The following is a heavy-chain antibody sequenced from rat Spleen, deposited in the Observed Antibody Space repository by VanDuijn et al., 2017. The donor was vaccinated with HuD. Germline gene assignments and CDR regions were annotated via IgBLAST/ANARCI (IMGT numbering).Heavy chain of an antibody. D-gene: IGHD1-11*01. CDR1: GFTFSNYY. CDR3: ARAGSNGVYSGVDYFDY. V-gene: IGHV5-25*01. J-gene: IGHJ2*01. Sequence: EVQLVESGGGLVQLGRSMKLSCAALGFTFSNYYMAWVRQAPTKGLEWVASISTGGGNTYYRDSVKGRFTISRDNAKSTLYLQMDSLRSEDTATYYCARAGSNGVYSGVDYFDYWGQGVMVTVSS. CDR2: ISTGGGNT.